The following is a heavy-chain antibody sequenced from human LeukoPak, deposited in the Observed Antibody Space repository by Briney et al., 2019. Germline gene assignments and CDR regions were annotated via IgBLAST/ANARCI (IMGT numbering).Heavy chain of an antibody. D-gene: IGHD2-15*01. CDR3: ARAWTGYSSGGSCYGYYFDY. V-gene: IGHV3-66*01. Sequence: GGSLRLSCAASGFTVSSNYMSWVRQAPGKGLEWVSVIYSGGSTYYADSVKGRFTISRDNSKNTLYLQMNSLRAEDTAVYYCARAWTGYSSGGSCYGYYFDYWGQGTLVTVSS. CDR1: GFTVSSNY. J-gene: IGHJ4*02. CDR2: IYSGGST.